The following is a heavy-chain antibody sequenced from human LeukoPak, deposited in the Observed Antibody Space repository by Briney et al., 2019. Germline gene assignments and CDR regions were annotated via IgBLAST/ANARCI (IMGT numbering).Heavy chain of an antibody. Sequence: GGSLRLSCAAYGFTFSDYYMSWIRQAPGKGLEWVSYITSSGSTIYYAVSVKGRFTIYRDNAKNSLYLQMNSLRAEDTAVYYCARERGELLFDYWGQGTLVTVSS. CDR2: ITSSGSTI. CDR3: ARERGELLFDY. CDR1: GFTFSDYY. J-gene: IGHJ4*02. D-gene: IGHD1-26*01. V-gene: IGHV3-11*01.